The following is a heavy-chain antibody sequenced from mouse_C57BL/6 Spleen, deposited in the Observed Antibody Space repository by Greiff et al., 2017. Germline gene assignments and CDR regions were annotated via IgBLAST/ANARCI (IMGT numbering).Heavy chain of an antibody. CDR3: AREDGYYGYYFDY. CDR2: ISSGSSTI. D-gene: IGHD2-3*01. CDR1: GFTFSDYG. Sequence: EVKLMESGGGLVKPGGSLKLSCAASGFTFSDYGMHWVRQAPEKGLEWVAYISSGSSTIYYADTVKGRFTISRDNAKNTLFLQMTSLRSEDTAMYYCAREDGYYGYYFDYWGQGTTLTVSS. V-gene: IGHV5-17*01. J-gene: IGHJ2*01.